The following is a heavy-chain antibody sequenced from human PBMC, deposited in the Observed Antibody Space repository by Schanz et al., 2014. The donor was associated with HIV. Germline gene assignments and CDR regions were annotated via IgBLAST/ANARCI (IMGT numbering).Heavy chain of an antibody. J-gene: IGHJ5*02. CDR2: ISSDGSST. CDR3: TRASLGFSSGFDP. Sequence: EVQVVESGGGLVQPGGSLRLSCVASGFTFSSYCMHWVRQAPGKGLLWVSSISSDGSSTTYAESVKGRFTISRDNAKNTLHLQMNRLTADDTAVYYCTRASLGFSSGFDPWGQGTLVTFSS. D-gene: IGHD6-19*01. CDR1: GFTFSSYC. V-gene: IGHV3-74*01.